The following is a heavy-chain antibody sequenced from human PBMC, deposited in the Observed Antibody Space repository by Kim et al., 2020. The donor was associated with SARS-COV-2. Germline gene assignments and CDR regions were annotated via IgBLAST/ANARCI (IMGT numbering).Heavy chain of an antibody. D-gene: IGHD6-19*01. V-gene: IGHV4-4*02. Sequence: YNPSLKSRVTISVDKSKNQFALKLSSVTAADTAVYYCARDIAVAGRFDYWGQGTLVTVSS. CDR3: ARDIAVAGRFDY. J-gene: IGHJ4*02.